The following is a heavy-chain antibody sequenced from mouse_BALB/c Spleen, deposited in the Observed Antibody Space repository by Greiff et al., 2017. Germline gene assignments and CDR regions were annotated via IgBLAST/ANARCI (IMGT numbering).Heavy chain of an antibody. D-gene: IGHD1-2*01. CDR1: GYTFTDYW. Sequence: QVQLQQPGAELVMPGASVKMSCKASGYTFTDYWMHWVKQRPGQGLEWIGAIDTSDSYTSYNQKFKGKATLTVDESSSTAYMQLSSLTSEDSAVYYCARRGTTATAWYFDVWGAGTTVTVSS. CDR3: ARRGTTATAWYFDV. V-gene: IGHV1-69*01. CDR2: IDTSDSYT. J-gene: IGHJ1*01.